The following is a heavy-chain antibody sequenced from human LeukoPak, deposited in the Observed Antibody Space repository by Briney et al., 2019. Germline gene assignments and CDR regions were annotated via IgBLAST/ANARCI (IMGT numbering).Heavy chain of an antibody. CDR2: IYYSGST. Sequence: PSETLSLTCTVSGVSISSGGYYWSWIRQHPGKGLEWIGYIYYSGSTYYNPSLKSRVTISVDTSKNQFSLRLSSVTAADTAVYYCARGRRNSYGDMDVWGQGTTVTVSS. J-gene: IGHJ6*02. D-gene: IGHD5-18*01. V-gene: IGHV4-31*03. CDR1: GVSISSGGYY. CDR3: ARGRRNSYGDMDV.